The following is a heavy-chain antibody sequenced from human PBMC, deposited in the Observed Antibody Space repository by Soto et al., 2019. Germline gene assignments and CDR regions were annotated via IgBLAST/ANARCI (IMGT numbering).Heavy chain of an antibody. Sequence: ASVKVSCKASGYSFTSYYVHWVRQAPGQGLEWMGIIHPVGGGTSYAQKFQGSVTVTRDTSTSTVFMELSSLRSDDTAVYYCARSPSAWAAPDHHWFDPWGQGTLVTVSS. CDR1: GYSFTSYY. CDR3: ARSPSAWAAPDHHWFDP. D-gene: IGHD6-13*01. J-gene: IGHJ5*02. CDR2: IHPVGGGT. V-gene: IGHV1-46*01.